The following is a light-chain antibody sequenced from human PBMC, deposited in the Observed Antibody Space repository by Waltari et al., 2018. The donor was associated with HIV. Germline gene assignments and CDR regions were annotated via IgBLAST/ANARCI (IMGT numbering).Light chain of an antibody. CDR2: QDN. Sequence: SYELSQIPSVSVSPGQTASIPCSGANLADKFVSWYQQKPGQSPVVVMYQDNERPSGIPERFSGSNSGNTATLTISGAQAMDEAEYYCQAWDSSAVYVFGTGTKVTVL. CDR1: NLADKF. CDR3: QAWDSSAVYV. J-gene: IGLJ1*01. V-gene: IGLV3-1*01.